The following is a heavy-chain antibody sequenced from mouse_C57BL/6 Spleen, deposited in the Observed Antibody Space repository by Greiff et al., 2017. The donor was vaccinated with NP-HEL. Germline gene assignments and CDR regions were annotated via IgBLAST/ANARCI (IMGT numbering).Heavy chain of an antibody. J-gene: IGHJ3*01. CDR2: IDPADGET. V-gene: IGHV14-2*01. CDR3: AGNWDPCAY. CDR1: GFNIKDYY. Sequence: EVQLQESGAELVKPGASVKLSCTASGFNIKDYYMHWVKQRPEQGLEWIGRIDPADGETKYAPKFQGKATITADTSSNTTCLQLGSLTAEDTAVYYCAGNWDPCAYWGQGTLVTVSA. D-gene: IGHD4-1*01.